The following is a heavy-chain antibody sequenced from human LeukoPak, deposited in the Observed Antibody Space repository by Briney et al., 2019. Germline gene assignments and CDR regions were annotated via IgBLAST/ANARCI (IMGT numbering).Heavy chain of an antibody. V-gene: IGHV3-48*03. CDR2: ISSSGRTI. CDR1: GFTFSSYE. D-gene: IGHD2-2*01. Sequence: GGSLRLSCAASGFTFSSYEMNWVRQAPGKGLEWVSYISSSGRTIYYADSVKGRFTISRDNAKNSLYLQMNSLRAEDTAVYYCARGYCSSTDCHLARHFEYWGQGTRVTVSS. CDR3: ARGYCSSTDCHLARHFEY. J-gene: IGHJ4*02.